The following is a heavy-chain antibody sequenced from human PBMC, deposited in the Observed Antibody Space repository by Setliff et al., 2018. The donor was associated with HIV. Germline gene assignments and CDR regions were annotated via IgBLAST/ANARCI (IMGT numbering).Heavy chain of an antibody. J-gene: IGHJ4*02. CDR3: ARGKRFRFPFDS. V-gene: IGHV4-38-2*01. CDR1: GYSISSGFY. D-gene: IGHD2-21*01. CDR2: IYHSGTA. Sequence: SETLSLTCAVSGYSISSGFYWGWIRQPPGKGLEWLGEIYHSGTANYNSSLKSRITMSVDTSKNQFSLKLTSMTAADTALYYCARGKRFRFPFDSWGQGVLVTVSS.